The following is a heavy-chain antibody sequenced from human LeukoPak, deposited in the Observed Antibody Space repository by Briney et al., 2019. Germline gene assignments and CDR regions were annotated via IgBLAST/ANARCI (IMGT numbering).Heavy chain of an antibody. D-gene: IGHD3-22*01. CDR3: TRGYYDSSDFEYFHH. J-gene: IGHJ1*01. V-gene: IGHV1-2*02. Sequence: ASVKVSCKASGYTFTCYYMHWVRQAPGQGLEWMGWINPNSGGTNYAQKFQDRVTMTRDMSISTAYMELSRLRSDDTAIYYCTRGYYDSSDFEYFHHWGQGTLVTVSS. CDR1: GYTFTCYY. CDR2: INPNSGGT.